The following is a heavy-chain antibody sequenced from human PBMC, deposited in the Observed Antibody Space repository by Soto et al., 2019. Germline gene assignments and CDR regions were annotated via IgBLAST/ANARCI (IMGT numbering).Heavy chain of an antibody. Sequence: SVKVSCKASGGTFSSYAISWVRQAPGQGLEWMGGIIPIFGTANYAQKFQGRVTITADESTSTAYMELSSLRSEDTAVYYCARCLLVPAALCGHYGLDVWGQGTTVTVSS. D-gene: IGHD2-2*01. CDR1: GGTFSSYA. V-gene: IGHV1-69*13. CDR2: IIPIFGTA. J-gene: IGHJ6*02. CDR3: ARCLLVPAALCGHYGLDV.